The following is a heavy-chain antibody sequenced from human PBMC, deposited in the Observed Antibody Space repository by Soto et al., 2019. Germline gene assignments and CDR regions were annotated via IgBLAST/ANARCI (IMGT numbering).Heavy chain of an antibody. CDR2: IHYSGATP. Sequence: QVQLVQSGAEVKRPGASVKVSCKASGYTFTNYYMHWVRQAPGQGLEWMGVIHYSGATPTYAQKFPGRGTMARETATSTVYLELSSLTSEGNALYFCARGGAGFAKIRSFDYWGQGTLVTVSS. CDR1: GYTFTNYY. J-gene: IGHJ4*02. V-gene: IGHV1-46*01. D-gene: IGHD3-16*01. CDR3: ARGGAGFAKIRSFDY.